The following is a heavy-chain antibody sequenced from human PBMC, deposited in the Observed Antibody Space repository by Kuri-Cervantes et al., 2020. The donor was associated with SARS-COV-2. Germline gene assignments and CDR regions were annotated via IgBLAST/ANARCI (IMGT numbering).Heavy chain of an antibody. CDR3: ARGEIAVAGTVDY. Sequence: SVKVSCKASGYTFTGYYMHWVRQAPGQGLEWMGWINPNSGGTNYAQKFQGRVTMTRDTSISTAYMELSRLRSDDTAVYYCARGEIAVAGTVDYWGQGTLVTVSS. CDR1: GYTFTGYY. J-gene: IGHJ4*02. D-gene: IGHD6-19*01. CDR2: INPNSGGT. V-gene: IGHV1-2*02.